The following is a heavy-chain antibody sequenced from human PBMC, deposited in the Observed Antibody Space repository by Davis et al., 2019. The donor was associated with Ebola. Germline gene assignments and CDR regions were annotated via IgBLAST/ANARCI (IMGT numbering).Heavy chain of an antibody. CDR2: IYAGDSDT. D-gene: IGHD3-10*01. J-gene: IGHJ4*02. Sequence: GESLKISCKGSGYSFSTYWIAWVRQTPAKGLEWMGIIYAGDSDTRYSPSFQGQVTISADKSITTAYLQWSSLKASDTAMYYCARLRSITRLTSFYYWGQGTLVTVSS. CDR1: GYSFSTYW. CDR3: ARLRSITRLTSFYY. V-gene: IGHV5-51*01.